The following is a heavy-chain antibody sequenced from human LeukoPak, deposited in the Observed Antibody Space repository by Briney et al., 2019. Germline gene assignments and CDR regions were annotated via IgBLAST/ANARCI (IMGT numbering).Heavy chain of an antibody. CDR2: MNPNSGNT. Sequence: GASVKVSCKASGYTFTSYDINWVRQATGRGLEWMGWMNPNSGNTGYAQKFQGRVTITRNTSISTAYMELSSLRSEDTAVYYCARGPPIDSSGYYLDYWGQGTLVTVSS. D-gene: IGHD3-22*01. V-gene: IGHV1-8*03. CDR1: GYTFTSYD. CDR3: ARGPPIDSSGYYLDY. J-gene: IGHJ4*02.